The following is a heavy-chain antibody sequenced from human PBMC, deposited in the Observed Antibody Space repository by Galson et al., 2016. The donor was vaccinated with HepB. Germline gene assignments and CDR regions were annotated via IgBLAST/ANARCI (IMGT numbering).Heavy chain of an antibody. J-gene: IGHJ4*02. Sequence: APGQGLEWMGRINPNSGDTYYAQKFQDRVTMTRDTSISTVYMELSRLTSDDTVVFYCARSSCTNTTCYPYFDYWGQGTLVTVSS. CDR2: INPNSGDT. V-gene: IGHV1-2*05. D-gene: IGHD2-2*01. CDR3: ARSSCTNTTCYPYFDY.